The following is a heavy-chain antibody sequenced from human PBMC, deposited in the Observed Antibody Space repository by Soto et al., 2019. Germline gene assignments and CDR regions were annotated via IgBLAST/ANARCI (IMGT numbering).Heavy chain of an antibody. J-gene: IGHJ3*02. D-gene: IGHD3-3*01. CDR1: GGSISSGGYY. Sequence: PSETLSLTCTVSGGSISSGGYYWSWIRQHPGKGLEWIGYIYSSGSTYYNPSLKSRVTISVDTSKSQFSLKVASVTAADTAVYFCARGPPSHRDFWTGQVTRNGNDVFDIWDQGTTVTVSS. CDR3: ARGPPSHRDFWTGQVTRNGNDVFDI. CDR2: IYSSGST. V-gene: IGHV4-31*03.